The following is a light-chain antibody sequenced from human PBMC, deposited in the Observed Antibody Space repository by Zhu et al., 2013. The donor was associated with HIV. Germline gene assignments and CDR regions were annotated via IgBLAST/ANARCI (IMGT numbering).Light chain of an antibody. V-gene: IGLV3-1*01. J-gene: IGLJ2*01. Sequence: SYDLTQPPSMSVSPGQTVNIPCVGDNLGGKYCHWYQQKTGQSPSLLIYQDSKRPSGISERFSASTSGNTSTLAITDTQSMDDADYYCQAWDTTSATFGGGTRLTVL. CDR3: QAWDTTSAT. CDR2: QDS. CDR1: NLGGKY.